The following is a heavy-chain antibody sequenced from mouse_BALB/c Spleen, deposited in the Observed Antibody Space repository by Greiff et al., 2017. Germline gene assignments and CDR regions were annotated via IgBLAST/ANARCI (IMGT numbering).Heavy chain of an antibody. J-gene: IGHJ2*01. Sequence: VQRVESGPGLVAPSQSLSITCTVSGFSLTSYGVHWVRQPPGKGLEWLGVIWAGGSTNYNSALMSRLSISKDNSKSQVFLKMNSLQTDDTAMYYCARDRDYGSSYVDYWGQGTTLTVSS. CDR3: ARDRDYGSSYVDY. CDR2: IWAGGST. CDR1: GFSLTSYG. D-gene: IGHD1-1*01. V-gene: IGHV2-9*02.